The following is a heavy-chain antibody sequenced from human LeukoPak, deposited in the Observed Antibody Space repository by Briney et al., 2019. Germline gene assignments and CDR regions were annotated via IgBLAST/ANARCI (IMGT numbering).Heavy chain of an antibody. V-gene: IGHV3-7*03. CDR3: ARGRYSSTTYYFDY. CDR2: IKKDGNEK. D-gene: IGHD6-13*01. Sequence: GGSLRLSCAASGFTFSSDWMSWVRQAPGKGLEWVPNIKKDGNEKYYVDSVKGRFTISRDNAKSSLYLQMNSLRAEDTAVYYCARGRYSSTTYYFDYWGQGTLVTVSS. J-gene: IGHJ4*02. CDR1: GFTFSSDW.